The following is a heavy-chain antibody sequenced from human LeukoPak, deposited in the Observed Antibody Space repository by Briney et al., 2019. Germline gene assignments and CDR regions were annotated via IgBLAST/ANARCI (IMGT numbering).Heavy chain of an antibody. CDR2: IITSGSNT. CDR3: AKSVCRAFDI. D-gene: IGHD2-15*01. Sequence: PGGSLRLSCAASGFTFSHYDMTWVGQAPGKGLEWVSGIITSGSNTYYADSVKGRFTISRDNSRNTLYMQMSSLRAVDTALYYCAKSVCRAFDIWGRGTMVTVSS. V-gene: IGHV3-23*01. J-gene: IGHJ3*02. CDR1: GFTFSHYD.